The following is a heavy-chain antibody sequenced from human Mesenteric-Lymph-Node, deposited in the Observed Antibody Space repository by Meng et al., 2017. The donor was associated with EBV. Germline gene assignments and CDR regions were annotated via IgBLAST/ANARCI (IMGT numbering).Heavy chain of an antibody. CDR2: VYYGGSA. Sequence: RQESGPGLVKPSETLSLTCPVSGDSISSRSYNWVWIRQPPGKGLEWIGNVYYGGSAYYNPSLKSRVTISADTSNNQFSLTLSSVTAADTAVYYCAGRRVASSWTDYWGQGTLVTVSS. J-gene: IGHJ4*02. D-gene: IGHD6-13*01. CDR1: GDSISSRSYN. V-gene: IGHV4-39*01. CDR3: AGRRVASSWTDY.